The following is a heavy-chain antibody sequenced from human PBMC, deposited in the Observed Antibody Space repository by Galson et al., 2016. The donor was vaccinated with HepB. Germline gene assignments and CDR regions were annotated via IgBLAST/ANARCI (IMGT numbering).Heavy chain of an antibody. D-gene: IGHD2-15*01. J-gene: IGHJ4*03. Sequence: SVKVSCKASGYTFSAYGTTWVRQAPGQGLEWMGWISVYNGNTNYAQRFRGRVTMTTDTSTSTAYMELRGLRSDDTAVYYCARDSDCSGGKCYFDSWGQGTRVTVSS. V-gene: IGHV1-18*01. CDR3: ARDSDCSGGKCYFDS. CDR2: ISVYNGNT. CDR1: GYTFSAYG.